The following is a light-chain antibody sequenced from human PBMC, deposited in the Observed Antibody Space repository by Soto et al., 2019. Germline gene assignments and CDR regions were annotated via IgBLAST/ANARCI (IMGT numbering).Light chain of an antibody. CDR2: DVT. Sequence: QSALTQPASVSGSPGQSITISCTGTSSDIGGYNYVSWYQQHPGKAPKLMIYDVTNRPSGVSNRFSGSKSGNTASLTISGLQAEDEAEYYCGSVTSSNTLVFGGGTKLTVL. CDR3: GSVTSSNTLV. V-gene: IGLV2-14*01. J-gene: IGLJ2*01. CDR1: SSDIGGYNY.